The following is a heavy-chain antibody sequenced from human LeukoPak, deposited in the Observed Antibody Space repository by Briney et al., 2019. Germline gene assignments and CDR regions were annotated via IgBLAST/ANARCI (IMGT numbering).Heavy chain of an antibody. V-gene: IGHV3-30*03. D-gene: IGHD3-22*01. CDR2: ISYDGGNK. CDR1: GFTFSSYG. Sequence: GGSLRLSCAASGFTFSSYGMHWVRQAPGKGLEWVAVISYDGGNKYYADSVKGRFTISRDNSKNTLYLQMNSLRAEDTAVYYCARDVSSGYYYVSYFDYWGQGTLVTVSS. J-gene: IGHJ4*02. CDR3: ARDVSSGYYYVSYFDY.